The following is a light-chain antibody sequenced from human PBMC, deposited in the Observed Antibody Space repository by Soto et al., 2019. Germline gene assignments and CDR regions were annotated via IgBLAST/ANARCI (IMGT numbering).Light chain of an antibody. J-gene: IGKJ2*01. CDR1: QTVTGTY. CDR2: GAS. Sequence: EIVLTQSPGTLSLSPGERATLSCRASQTVTGTYLAWYQQKPGQAPRLLIYGASNRATGIPDRFSGSGSGTDFTLTISRLDPEEFAVYYRQQCGPSLTYTFGQGTKLEIK. CDR3: QQCGPSLTYT. V-gene: IGKV3-20*01.